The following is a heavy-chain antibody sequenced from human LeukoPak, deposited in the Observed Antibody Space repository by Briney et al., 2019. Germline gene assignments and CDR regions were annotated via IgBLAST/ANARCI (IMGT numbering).Heavy chain of an antibody. D-gene: IGHD6-13*01. J-gene: IGHJ6*03. CDR1: GFTFSKFE. Sequence: PGGSLRLSCVASGFTFSKFEMNWVRQAPGKGLEWVSYISSPGTHIYYADSVEGRFTISRDNGKNSLYLQMNSLRAEDTAVYYCVLRSSWNYYMDVWGKGTTVAVSS. CDR2: ISSPGTHI. V-gene: IGHV3-48*03. CDR3: VLRSSWNYYMDV.